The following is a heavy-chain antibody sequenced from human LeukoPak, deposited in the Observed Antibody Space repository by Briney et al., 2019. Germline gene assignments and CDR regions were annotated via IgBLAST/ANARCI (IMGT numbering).Heavy chain of an antibody. CDR3: ARETISGYYDSSGYFDY. CDR1: GFTFSSYA. Sequence: GRSLRLSCAASGFTFSSYAMHWVRQAPGKGLEWVAVISYDGSNKYYADSVKGRFTISRDNSKNTLYLQMNSLRAEDTAVYYCARETISGYYDSSGYFDYWGQGTLVTVSS. CDR2: ISYDGSNK. V-gene: IGHV3-30-3*01. J-gene: IGHJ4*02. D-gene: IGHD3-22*01.